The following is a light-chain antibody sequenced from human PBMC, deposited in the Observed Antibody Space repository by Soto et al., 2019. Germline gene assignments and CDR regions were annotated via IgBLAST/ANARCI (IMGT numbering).Light chain of an antibody. J-gene: IGKJ4*01. Sequence: ETVLTQSPATLSLSPGESATLSCRASQSVSTNLAWYQQTTGQAPRLLIYDASNRATGIPARFSGSGSGKDFTLTIRSLEPEEFAIYYCQQRSSWPLTFGGGTKVEIK. CDR3: QQRSSWPLT. CDR2: DAS. V-gene: IGKV3-11*01. CDR1: QSVSTN.